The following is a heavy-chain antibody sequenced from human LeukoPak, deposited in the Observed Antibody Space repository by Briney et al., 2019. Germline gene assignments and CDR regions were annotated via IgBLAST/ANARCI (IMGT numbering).Heavy chain of an antibody. Sequence: SETLSLTCTVSGGSISSYYWSWIRQPPGKGLEWIGYTYYSGSTYYNPSLKSRVTISVDTSKNQFSLKLSSVTAADTAVYYCASVVPKGPIPAARAEYFQHWGQGTLVTVSS. CDR3: ASVVPKGPIPAARAEYFQH. CDR1: GGSISSYY. CDR2: TYYSGST. D-gene: IGHD2-2*01. J-gene: IGHJ1*01. V-gene: IGHV4-59*08.